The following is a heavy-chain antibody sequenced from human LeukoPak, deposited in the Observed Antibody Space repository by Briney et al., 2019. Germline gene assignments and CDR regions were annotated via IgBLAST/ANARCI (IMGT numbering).Heavy chain of an antibody. CDR1: GGSISGYY. D-gene: IGHD5-24*01. CDR2: IYSSGTT. V-gene: IGHV4-4*07. CDR3: ARGVELPYYFDY. J-gene: IGHJ4*02. Sequence: SETLSLTCTVSGGSISGYYWSWIRQPAGKGLEWIGRIYSSGTTSYNPSLKSRVTMSVDTSKNQFSLKLSSVTAADTAVYYCARGVELPYYFDYWGQGTLVTVSS.